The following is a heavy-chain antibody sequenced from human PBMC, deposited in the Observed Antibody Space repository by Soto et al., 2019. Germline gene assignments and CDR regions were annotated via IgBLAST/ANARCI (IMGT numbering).Heavy chain of an antibody. CDR2: TSYDGTNK. Sequence: GGSLRLCCAACGLTFCSYAMHWVRQAPSKGLEWVAVTSYDGTNKYYADSVKGRFTISRDNSKNTLYLQMNSLRAEDTAVYYCARDGGMTTVTTSYYYGMDVWGQGTTVTVSS. CDR1: GLTFCSYA. V-gene: IGHV3-30-3*01. D-gene: IGHD4-17*01. J-gene: IGHJ6*02. CDR3: ARDGGMTTVTTSYYYGMDV.